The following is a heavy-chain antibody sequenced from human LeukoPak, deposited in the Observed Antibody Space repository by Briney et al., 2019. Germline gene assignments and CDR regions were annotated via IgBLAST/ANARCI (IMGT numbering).Heavy chain of an antibody. D-gene: IGHD3-22*01. CDR1: GFTVSSNY. J-gene: IGHJ3*02. Sequence: GGSLRLSCAASGFTVSSNYMSWVRQAPGKGLEWVSVIYSGGSTYYADSVKGRFTISRDNSKNTLHLQVNSLRAEDTAVYYCATDSGYDAFEIWGQGTMVTVSS. CDR3: ATDSGYDAFEI. V-gene: IGHV3-66*01. CDR2: IYSGGST.